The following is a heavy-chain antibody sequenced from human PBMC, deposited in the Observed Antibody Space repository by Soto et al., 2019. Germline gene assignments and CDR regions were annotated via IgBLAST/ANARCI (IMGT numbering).Heavy chain of an antibody. V-gene: IGHV3-30*18. CDR3: AKPQKLQYSRSALHYFYHGMDV. J-gene: IGHJ6*02. CDR1: GFPLRTYA. D-gene: IGHD6-6*01. Sequence: QVQLVESGGAVVQPGRSLRLSCVASGFPLRTYAMHWVRQAPGKGLEWVAVISYDGSNEYYADSVKGRFAISKENSKNPLYLQMNSLRREDTATYYCAKPQKLQYSRSALHYFYHGMDVWGQGTTVTVSS. CDR2: ISYDGSNE.